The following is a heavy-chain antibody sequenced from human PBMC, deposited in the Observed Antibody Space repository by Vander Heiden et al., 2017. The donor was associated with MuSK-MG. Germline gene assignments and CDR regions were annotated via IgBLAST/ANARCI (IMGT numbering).Heavy chain of an antibody. CDR3: ARDYVRGQLWPLAGAFDI. CDR2: INWDGGST. Sequence: EVQLVESGGGVVRPGGSLRPPCAASGFTFDDYGVSGVRQGPGKGLEWGSGINWDGGSTGYADSVKGRFTISRDNAKNSLYLQMNSLRAEDTALYYCARDYVRGQLWPLAGAFDIWGQGTMVTVSS. V-gene: IGHV3-20*04. D-gene: IGHD3-10*02. J-gene: IGHJ3*02. CDR1: GFTFDDYG.